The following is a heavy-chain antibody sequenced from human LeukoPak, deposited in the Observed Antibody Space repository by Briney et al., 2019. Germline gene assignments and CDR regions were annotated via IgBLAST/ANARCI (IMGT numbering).Heavy chain of an antibody. J-gene: IGHJ5*02. V-gene: IGHV1-18*04. CDR3: ARRRRNCSSTSCYFWFDP. Sequence: ASVKVSCKASGYTFTSYGTSWVRQAPGQGLEWMGWISAYNGNTNYAQKLQGRVTMTTDTSTSTAYMELRSLRSDDTAVYYCARRRRNCSSTSCYFWFDPWGQGTLVTVSS. CDR2: ISAYNGNT. CDR1: GYTFTSYG. D-gene: IGHD2-2*01.